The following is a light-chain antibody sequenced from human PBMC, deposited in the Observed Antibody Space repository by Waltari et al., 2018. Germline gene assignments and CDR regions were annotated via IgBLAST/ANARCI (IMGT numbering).Light chain of an antibody. CDR1: QSVSSN. V-gene: IGKV3-15*01. CDR3: QQYDKWTLYT. J-gene: IGKJ2*01. CDR2: DAS. Sequence: IVMTQSPATLSVSPGERATLSCRAIQSVSSNLAWYQQKPGQAPRLLISDASTRSTDIPVRFSGSGSGTEFTLTISSVQSEDFGIYFCQQYDKWTLYTFGQGTKLEIK.